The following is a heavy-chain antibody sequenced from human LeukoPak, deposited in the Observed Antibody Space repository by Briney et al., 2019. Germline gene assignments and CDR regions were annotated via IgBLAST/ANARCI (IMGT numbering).Heavy chain of an antibody. D-gene: IGHD2-2*01. J-gene: IGHJ4*02. CDR2: INHSVST. Sequence: SETLSLXCAGYGGSFSGYYWSWIRQPPGKGLEWMGEINHSVSTNYNPSLKSRVTISVDTSKNQFSLKLSSVTAADTAVYYCAREGCSSTSCYRLGYWGQGTLVTVSS. CDR3: AREGCSSTSCYRLGY. V-gene: IGHV4-34*01. CDR1: GGSFSGYY.